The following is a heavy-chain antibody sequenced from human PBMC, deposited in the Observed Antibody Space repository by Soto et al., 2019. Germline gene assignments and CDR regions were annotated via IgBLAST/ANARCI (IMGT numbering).Heavy chain of an antibody. V-gene: IGHV1-69*06. CDR1: GGTFSSYA. D-gene: IGHD3-22*01. CDR3: ARENNYYDSSGYYYGMDV. J-gene: IGHJ6*02. CDR2: IIPIFGTA. Sequence: QVQLVQSGAEVKKPGSSVKVSCKASGGTFSSYAISWVRQAPGQGLEWMGGIIPIFGTANYAQKFQGRVTITADKSTSTAYMEQSSLRSEDTAVYYCARENNYYDSSGYYYGMDVWGQGTTVTVSS.